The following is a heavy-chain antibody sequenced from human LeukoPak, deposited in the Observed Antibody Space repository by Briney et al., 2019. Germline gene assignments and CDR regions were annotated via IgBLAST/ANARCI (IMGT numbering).Heavy chain of an antibody. J-gene: IGHJ4*02. CDR3: AKSTSAGTSSPFDY. Sequence: GESLKISCKTSGYSFTTYWIGWVRQMPGKGLEWMGIIYPGDSDTRYGPSLQGQVTISADKSISTAYLQWSSLKASDTAMYYCAKSTSAGTSSPFDYWGQGTLVTVSP. D-gene: IGHD6-13*01. V-gene: IGHV5-51*01. CDR1: GYSFTTYW. CDR2: IYPGDSDT.